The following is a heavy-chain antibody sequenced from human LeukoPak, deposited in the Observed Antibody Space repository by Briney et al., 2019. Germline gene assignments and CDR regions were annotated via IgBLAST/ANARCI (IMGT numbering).Heavy chain of an antibody. V-gene: IGHV3-66*01. J-gene: IGHJ4*02. CDR2: IYSGGST. Sequence: PGGSLRLSCAASGFTFSSYGMSWVRQAPGKGLEWVSVIYSGGSTYYADSVKGRFTISRDNSKNTLYLQMTSLRAEDTAVYYCTRDSFSGNYWGQGTLVTVSS. D-gene: IGHD1-26*01. CDR1: GFTFSSYG. CDR3: TRDSFSGNY.